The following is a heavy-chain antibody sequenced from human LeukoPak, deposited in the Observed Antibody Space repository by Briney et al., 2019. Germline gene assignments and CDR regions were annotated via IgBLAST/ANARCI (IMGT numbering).Heavy chain of an antibody. CDR1: GGSISSGGYY. D-gene: IGHD3-10*01. CDR3: ARGYGSGSYYVDY. V-gene: IGHV4-31*03. J-gene: IGHJ4*02. Sequence: SQTLSLTCTVSGGSISSGGYYWSWIRKHPEKGLEWIGYIYYSGSTYYNPSLKSRLTISINTSKSQFSLNLTSVTAADTAVYYCARGYGSGSYYVDYWGQGTLVTVSS. CDR2: IYYSGST.